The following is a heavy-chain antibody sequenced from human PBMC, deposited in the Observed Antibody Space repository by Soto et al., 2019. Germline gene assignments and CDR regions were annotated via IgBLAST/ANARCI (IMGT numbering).Heavy chain of an antibody. Sequence: AGGSLRLSCTASGFTFGDYAMHWVRQVPGRGLEWVSGISWTGVSFGYADSVKGRFTISRDNAKNSLFLQMNSLRHEDTAFYYCAKDRNTAMVTGDFDYWGQGTLVTVSS. V-gene: IGHV3-9*01. CDR1: GFTFGDYA. CDR3: AKDRNTAMVTGDFDY. CDR2: ISWTGVSF. D-gene: IGHD5-18*01. J-gene: IGHJ4*02.